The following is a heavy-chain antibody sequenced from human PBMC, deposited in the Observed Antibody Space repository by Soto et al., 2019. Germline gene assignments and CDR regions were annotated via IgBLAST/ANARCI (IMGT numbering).Heavy chain of an antibody. CDR2: IYYSGST. Sequence: SETLSLTCTVSGGSISSGGYYWSWIRQHPGKGLEWIGYIYYSGSTYYNPSLKSRVTISVDTSKNQFSLKLSSVTAADTAVYYCASTYPLGLEWLKRWGYYYYGMDVWGQGTTVTAP. CDR1: GGSISSGGYY. CDR3: ASTYPLGLEWLKRWGYYYYGMDV. V-gene: IGHV4-31*03. D-gene: IGHD3-3*01. J-gene: IGHJ6*02.